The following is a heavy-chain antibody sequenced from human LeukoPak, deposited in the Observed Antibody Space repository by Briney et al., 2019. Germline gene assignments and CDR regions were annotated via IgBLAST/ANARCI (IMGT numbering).Heavy chain of an antibody. D-gene: IGHD4-17*01. Sequence: PGGSLRLSCAASGFTFSSYEMNWVRQAPGKGLEWVSYISSGGSTIYYADSVKGRFTISRDNAKNSLYLQMNSLRAEDTAVYYCARAYLHDYGDYQWFDPWGQGTLVTVSS. CDR3: ARAYLHDYGDYQWFDP. V-gene: IGHV3-48*03. CDR2: ISSGGSTI. J-gene: IGHJ5*02. CDR1: GFTFSSYE.